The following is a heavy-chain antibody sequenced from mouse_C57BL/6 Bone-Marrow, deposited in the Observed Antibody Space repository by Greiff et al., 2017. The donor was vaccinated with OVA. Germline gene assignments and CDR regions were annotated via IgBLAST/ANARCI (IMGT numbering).Heavy chain of an antibody. CDR2: ISSGGDYI. CDR1: GFTFSSYA. J-gene: IGHJ4*01. D-gene: IGHD2-3*01. CDR3: TRDGYYAMDY. V-gene: IGHV5-9-1*02. Sequence: EVNVVESGEGLVKPGGSLKLSCAASGFTFSSYAMSWVRQTPEKRLEWVAYISSGGDYIYYADTVKGRFTISRDNARNTLYLQMSSLKSENTAMYYCTRDGYYAMDYWGQGTSVTVSS.